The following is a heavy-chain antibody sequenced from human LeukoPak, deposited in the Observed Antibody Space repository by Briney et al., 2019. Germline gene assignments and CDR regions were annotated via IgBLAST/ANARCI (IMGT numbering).Heavy chain of an antibody. V-gene: IGHV1-69*02. J-gene: IGHJ4*02. CDR2: IIPILGIA. D-gene: IGHD3-22*01. CDR1: GGTFTSYT. CDR3: ASGIVVVPSGY. Sequence: SVKVSCKASGGTFTSYTISWVRQAPGQRLEWMGRIIPILGIANYAQKFQGRVTITADKSTSTAYMELSSLRSEDTAGYYCASGIVVVPSGYWGQGTLVTVSS.